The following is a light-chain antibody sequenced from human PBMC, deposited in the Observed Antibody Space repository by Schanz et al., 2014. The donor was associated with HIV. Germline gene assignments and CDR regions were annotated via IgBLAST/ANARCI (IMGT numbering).Light chain of an antibody. V-gene: IGLV2-8*01. CDR3: QSHDNNLSGSGV. CDR1: SSDVGGYNY. CDR2: EVS. Sequence: QSALTQPPSASGSPGQSVTISCTGTSSDVGGYNYVSWYQQHPGKAPKLMIYEVSKRPSGVPDRFSGSKSGNTASLTVSGLQAEDEADYYCQSHDNNLSGSGVFGGGTKLTVL. J-gene: IGLJ2*01.